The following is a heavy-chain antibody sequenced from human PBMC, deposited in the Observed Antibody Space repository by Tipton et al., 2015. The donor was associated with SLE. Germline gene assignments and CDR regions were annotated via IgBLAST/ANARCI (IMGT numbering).Heavy chain of an antibody. Sequence: TLSLTCSVSGGSITNSNYFWGWIRQPPGKGLEWIGNIYYSGSPYYNPSLKSRVTISVNTSKNQFSLRLSSVTVANTAMFYCASGTLEWSHEPDYWGQGTLVTVSS. D-gene: IGHD3-3*01. J-gene: IGHJ4*02. CDR3: ASGTLEWSHEPDY. CDR2: IYYSGSP. CDR1: GGSITNSNYF. V-gene: IGHV4-39*07.